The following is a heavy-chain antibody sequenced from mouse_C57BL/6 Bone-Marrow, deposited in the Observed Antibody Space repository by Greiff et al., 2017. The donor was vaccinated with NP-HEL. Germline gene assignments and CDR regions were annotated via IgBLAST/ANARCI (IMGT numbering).Heavy chain of an antibody. CDR2: IYPRSGNT. J-gene: IGHJ2*01. Sequence: QVQLKESGAELARPGASVKLSCKASGYTFTSYGISWVKQRTGQGLEWIGEIYPRSGNTYYNEKFKGKATLTADKSSSTAYMELRSLTSEDSAVYFCARSAAWGHFDYWGKGTTLTVSS. V-gene: IGHV1-81*01. CDR3: ARSAAWGHFDY. CDR1: GYTFTSYG. D-gene: IGHD1-2*01.